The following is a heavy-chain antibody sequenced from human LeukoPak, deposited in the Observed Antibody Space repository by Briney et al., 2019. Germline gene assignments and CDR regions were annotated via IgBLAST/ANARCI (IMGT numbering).Heavy chain of an antibody. CDR1: GFTVSSNY. Sequence: PGGSLRLSCAASGFTVSSNYMSWVRQAPGKGLEWVSVIYSGGSTYYADSVKGRFTISRDNSKNTLYLQMNSLRAEDTAVYYCARSRYYDSSGYVPYYYYYYMDVWGKGTTVTISS. J-gene: IGHJ6*03. D-gene: IGHD3-22*01. V-gene: IGHV3-66*01. CDR2: IYSGGST. CDR3: ARSRYYDSSGYVPYYYYYYMDV.